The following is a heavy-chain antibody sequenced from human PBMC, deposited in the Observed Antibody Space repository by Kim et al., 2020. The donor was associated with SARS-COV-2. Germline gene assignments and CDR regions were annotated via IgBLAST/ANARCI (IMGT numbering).Heavy chain of an antibody. CDR2: FNAGNGNT. CDR3: ARDPYYDFWSGYDNWFDP. V-gene: IGHV1-3*01. Sequence: ASVKVSCKASGYTFTNYAMHWVRQAPGQRLEWMGWFNAGNGNTKYSQKFQGRVTITRDTSASTAYMELSSLRSEDTAVYYCARDPYYDFWSGYDNWFDPWGQGTLVTVSS. J-gene: IGHJ5*02. CDR1: GYTFTNYA. D-gene: IGHD3-3*01.